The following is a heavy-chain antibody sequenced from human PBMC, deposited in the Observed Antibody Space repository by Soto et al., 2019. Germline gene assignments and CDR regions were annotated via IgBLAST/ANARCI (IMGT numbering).Heavy chain of an antibody. D-gene: IGHD3-22*01. CDR3: ARTLKRYNAVIVVYTGDDAFDI. V-gene: IGHV4-30-4*01. J-gene: IGHJ3*02. CDR2: IYYSGST. CDR1: GGSISSGDYY. Sequence: QVQLQESGPGLVKPSQTLSLTCTVSGGSISSGDYYWSWFRQPPGKGLEWIGYIYYSGSTYYNPALKRRVNISVDTSKSPFPLKLSSVSAADTAVFYCARTLKRYNAVIVVYTGDDAFDIWGKGQMVTAS.